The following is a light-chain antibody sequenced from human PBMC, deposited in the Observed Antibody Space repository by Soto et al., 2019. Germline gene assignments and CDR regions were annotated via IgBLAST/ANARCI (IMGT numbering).Light chain of an antibody. CDR1: QAIRND. V-gene: IGKV1-6*01. Sequence: AIQMTQSPSSLSASVGDRVTITCRANQAIRNDLGWYQQKPGKAPKVLIYAASSLQSGVPSRFSGSGSGTDFSLTISSLQSEDFATYYCLQDYGFPLTFGGGTTVEIK. J-gene: IGKJ4*01. CDR2: AAS. CDR3: LQDYGFPLT.